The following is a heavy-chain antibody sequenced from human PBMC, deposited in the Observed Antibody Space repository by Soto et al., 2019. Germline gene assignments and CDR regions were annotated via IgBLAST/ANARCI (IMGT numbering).Heavy chain of an antibody. CDR1: GFTFDDYA. Sequence: EVQLVESGGGLVQPGRSLRLSCAASGFTFDDYAMHWVRQAPGKGLEWVSGISWNSGSIGYADSVKGRFTISRDNAKNSLYLQMTSMRAEDTALYYCAKDNGGYLGYFDYWGQGTLVTVSS. CDR2: ISWNSGSI. J-gene: IGHJ4*02. D-gene: IGHD4-17*01. CDR3: AKDNGGYLGYFDY. V-gene: IGHV3-9*01.